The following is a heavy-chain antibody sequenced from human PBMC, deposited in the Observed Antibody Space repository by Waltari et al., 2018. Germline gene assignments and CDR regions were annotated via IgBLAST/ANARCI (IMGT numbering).Heavy chain of an antibody. CDR3: ARAFGGSSGYQTDAFDI. CDR2: IYTSGST. D-gene: IGHD3-22*01. Sequence: QVQLQESGPGLVKPSETLSLTCAVSGYSISSGSYYWSWIRQPAGKGLEWIGYIYTSGSTNYNPSLKSRVTISVDTSKNQFSLKLSSVTAADTAVYYCARAFGGSSGYQTDAFDIWGQGTMVTVSS. CDR1: GYSISSGSYY. V-gene: IGHV4-61*02. J-gene: IGHJ3*02.